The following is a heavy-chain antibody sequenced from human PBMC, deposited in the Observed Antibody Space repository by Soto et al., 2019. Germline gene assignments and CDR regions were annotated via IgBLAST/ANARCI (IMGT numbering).Heavy chain of an antibody. CDR1: GGSINSGGYY. CDR3: GRGYRQSGYGSSWVFDL. CDR2: IFYSGRT. D-gene: IGHD6-13*01. Sequence: QVQLQESGPGLVKPSQTLSLICTVSGGSINSGGYYWNWIRQHPGKGLEWIGSIFYSGRTYYNPFLGSGVTISADTSYNQFSQNLSSVTAADTAVYVCGRGYRQSGYGSSWVFDLWGQGTLVNVSS. J-gene: IGHJ4*02. V-gene: IGHV4-31*03.